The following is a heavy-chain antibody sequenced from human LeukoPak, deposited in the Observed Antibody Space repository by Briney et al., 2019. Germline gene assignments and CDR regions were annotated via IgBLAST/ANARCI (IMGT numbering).Heavy chain of an antibody. D-gene: IGHD3-3*01. CDR2: ISSSSSYI. CDR3: ARDGTYDFWSGSLYYMDV. V-gene: IGHV3-21*01. CDR1: GFTFSSYS. Sequence: GGSLRLSCAASGFTFSSYSMNWVRQAPGKGLEWVSSISSSSSYIYFAGSVKGRFTISRDNAKNSLYLQMNSLRAEDTAVYYCARDGTYDFWSGSLYYMDVWGKGTTVTVSS. J-gene: IGHJ6*03.